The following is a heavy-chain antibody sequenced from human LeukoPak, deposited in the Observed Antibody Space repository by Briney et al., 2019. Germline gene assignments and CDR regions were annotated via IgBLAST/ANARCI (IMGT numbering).Heavy chain of an antibody. D-gene: IGHD3-16*02. V-gene: IGHV3-64*01. CDR1: GFTFSSYA. CDR3: ARDRELRLGELSFLMDV. Sequence: PGGSLRLSCAASGFTFSSYAMHWVRQAPGKGLEYVSAISSNGGSTYYANSVKGRFTISRDNSKNTLYLQMGSLRAEGMAVYYCARDRELRLGELSFLMDVWGKGTTVTISS. J-gene: IGHJ6*03. CDR2: ISSNGGST.